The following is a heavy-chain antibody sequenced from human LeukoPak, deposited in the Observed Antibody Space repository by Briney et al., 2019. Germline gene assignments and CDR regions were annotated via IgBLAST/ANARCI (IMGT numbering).Heavy chain of an antibody. CDR1: GFTFSSYS. D-gene: IGHD3-10*01. Sequence: GGSLRLSCAASGFTFSSYSMNWVRQAPGKGVEWVSYISSSSSTIYYADSVKGGFTISRDNAKNSLYLQMNSLRAEDTAVYYCARDGSGSYYNYYYYMDVWGKGTTVTVSS. CDR2: ISSSSSTI. J-gene: IGHJ6*03. V-gene: IGHV3-48*01. CDR3: ARDGSGSYYNYYYYMDV.